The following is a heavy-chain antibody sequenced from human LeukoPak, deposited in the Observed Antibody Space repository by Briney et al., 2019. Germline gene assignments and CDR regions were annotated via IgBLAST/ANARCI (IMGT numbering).Heavy chain of an antibody. D-gene: IGHD7-27*01. CDR3: ARHPGAYWFDP. CDR2: ISYGGDNK. V-gene: IGHV3-30*01. CDR1: GFTFSSYA. Sequence: GGSLRLSCAASGFTFSSYAMHWVRQAPGKRLEWVAVISYGGDNKYYADSVKGRFTISRDNSKNTLYLQMNSLRAEDTAVYYCARHPGAYWFDPWGQGTLVTVSS. J-gene: IGHJ5*02.